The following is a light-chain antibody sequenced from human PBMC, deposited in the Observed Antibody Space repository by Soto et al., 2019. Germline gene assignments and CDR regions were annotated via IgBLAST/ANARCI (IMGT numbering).Light chain of an antibody. CDR3: SSYAGSKNFVV. Sequence: QSVLTQPPSASGSRGQSVTISCTGTSSDVGGYNFVSWYQQHPGKAPKLVISEVIKRPSGVPDRFFGSKSGNTASLTVSGLQAEDEADYYCSSYAGSKNFVVFGGGTKLTVL. V-gene: IGLV2-8*01. J-gene: IGLJ3*02. CDR2: EVI. CDR1: SSDVGGYNF.